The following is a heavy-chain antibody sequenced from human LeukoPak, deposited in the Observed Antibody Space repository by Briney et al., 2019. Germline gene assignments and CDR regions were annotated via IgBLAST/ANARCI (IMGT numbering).Heavy chain of an antibody. J-gene: IGHJ5*02. CDR3: ARVRAAAVGFDP. CDR1: GYTFTGYY. D-gene: IGHD6-13*01. V-gene: IGHV1-2*02. CDR2: INPNSGGT. Sequence: ASVKVSCKASGYTFTGYYMHWVRQAPGQGPEWMGWINPNSGGTNYAQKFQGRVTMTRDTSISTAYMELSRLRSDDTAVYYCARVRAAAVGFDPWGQGTLVTVSS.